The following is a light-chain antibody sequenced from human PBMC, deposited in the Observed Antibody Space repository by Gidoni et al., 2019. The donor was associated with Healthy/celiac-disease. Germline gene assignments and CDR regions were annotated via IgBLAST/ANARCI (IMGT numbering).Light chain of an antibody. CDR3: QQYGSSPLT. V-gene: IGKV3-20*01. J-gene: IGKJ3*01. CDR1: QSVSSSY. CDR2: GAS. Sequence: IVLTQSPGPLSLSPGERATLSCRASQSVSSSYLAWYQQKPGQAPRLLIYGASSRATGIPDRFSGSGSGTDFTLTISRLEPEDFAVYYCQQYGSSPLTFGHGTKVDIK.